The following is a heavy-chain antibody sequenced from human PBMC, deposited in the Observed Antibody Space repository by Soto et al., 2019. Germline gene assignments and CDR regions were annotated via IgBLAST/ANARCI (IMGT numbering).Heavy chain of an antibody. CDR3: ATAPVGYGMDV. J-gene: IGHJ6*02. CDR2: FDPEDGET. V-gene: IGHV1-24*01. Sequence: ASVKVSCKASGDTFTTYDINWVRQATGHGLEWMGGFDPEDGETIYAQKFQGRVTMTEDTSTDTAYMELSSLRSEDTAVYYCATAPVGYGMDVWGQGTTVTVSS. CDR1: GDTFTTYD.